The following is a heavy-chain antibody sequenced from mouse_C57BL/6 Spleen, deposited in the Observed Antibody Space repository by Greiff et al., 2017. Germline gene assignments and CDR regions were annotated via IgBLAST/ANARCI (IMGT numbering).Heavy chain of an antibody. D-gene: IGHD2-2*01. J-gene: IGHJ4*01. V-gene: IGHV2-3*01. CDR1: GFSLTSYG. CDR3: AKLMVTAAMDY. Sequence: QVQLKEPGPGLVAPSQSLSITCNVSGFSLTSYGVSWVSQPPGQGLEWLGVIWGDGSTNYHSALISSLSIRKDNSKCQVFLILNSLQTDDTATDYWAKLMVTAAMDYWGQGTSVTVSS. CDR2: IWGDGST.